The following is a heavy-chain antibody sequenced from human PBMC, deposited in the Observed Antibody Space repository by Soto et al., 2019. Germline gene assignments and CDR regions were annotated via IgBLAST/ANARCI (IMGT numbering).Heavy chain of an antibody. V-gene: IGHV4-34*01. CDR3: ARGKPRSSWIDY. J-gene: IGHJ4*02. D-gene: IGHD6-13*01. CDR2: INHSGST. Sequence: TSETLSLTCAVYGGSFSGYYWSWIRQPPGKGLEWIGEINHSGSTNYNPSLKSRVTISVDTSKNQFSLKLSSVTAADTAVYYCARGKPRSSWIDYWGQGTLVTVSS. CDR1: GGSFSGYY.